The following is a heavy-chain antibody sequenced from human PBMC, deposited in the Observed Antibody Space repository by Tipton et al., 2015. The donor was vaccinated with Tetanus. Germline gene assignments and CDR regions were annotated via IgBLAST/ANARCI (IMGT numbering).Heavy chain of an antibody. D-gene: IGHD1-14*01. CDR1: GFTFSIYG. CDR3: AKEALGVLNL. V-gene: IGHV3-23*01. Sequence: SLRLSCAASGFTFSIYGMSWARQAPGNGLEWVAAISGSRLTPYYADSLKGRFTISRDNSKNTLSLQLNSLRADDTAIYYCAKEALGVLNLWGKGTTVIVSS. J-gene: IGHJ6*04. CDR2: ISGSRLTP.